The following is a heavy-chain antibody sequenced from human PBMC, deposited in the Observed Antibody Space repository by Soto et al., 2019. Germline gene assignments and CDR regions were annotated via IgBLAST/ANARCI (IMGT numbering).Heavy chain of an antibody. D-gene: IGHD3-10*01. CDR3: AKDRWFGERTFYYYYYGMDV. J-gene: IGHJ6*02. V-gene: IGHV3-30*18. CDR2: ISYDGSNK. CDR1: GFTFSSYG. Sequence: QVQLVESGGGVVQPGRSLRLSCAASGFTFSSYGMHWVRQAPGKGLEWVAVISYDGSNKYYADSVKGRFTISRDNSKNTLYLQMNSLRAEDTAVYYCAKDRWFGERTFYYYYYGMDVWGQGTTVTVSS.